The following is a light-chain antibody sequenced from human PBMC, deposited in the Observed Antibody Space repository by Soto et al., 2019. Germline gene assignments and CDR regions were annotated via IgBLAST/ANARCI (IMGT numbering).Light chain of an antibody. CDR3: AAWDDSLSGREV. J-gene: IGLJ2*01. V-gene: IGLV1-47*01. CDR1: SSNIGSNY. Sequence: QSVLTQPPSASGTPGQRVIISCSGSSSNIGSNYVYWYQQLPGTAPKLLIYRNNQRPSGVPDRFSGSKSGTSASLAISGLRSDDEADYYCAAWDDSLSGREVFGGGTQLTVL. CDR2: RNN.